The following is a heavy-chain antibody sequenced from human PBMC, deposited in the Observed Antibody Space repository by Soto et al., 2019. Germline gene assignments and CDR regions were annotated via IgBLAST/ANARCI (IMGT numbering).Heavy chain of an antibody. Sequence: ASVKVSCKVSGYTLTELSMHWVRQAPGKGLEWMGGFDPEDGETIYAQKFQGRVTMTVDTSTDTAYMELSSLRSEDTAVYYCATDASRLTGSSFDYWGQGTLVTVSS. D-gene: IGHD7-27*01. V-gene: IGHV1-24*01. CDR1: GYTLTELS. CDR3: ATDASRLTGSSFDY. J-gene: IGHJ4*02. CDR2: FDPEDGET.